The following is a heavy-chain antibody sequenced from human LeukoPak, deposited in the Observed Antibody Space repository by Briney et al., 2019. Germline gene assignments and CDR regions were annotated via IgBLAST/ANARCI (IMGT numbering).Heavy chain of an antibody. D-gene: IGHD3-10*01. V-gene: IGHV3-48*04. CDR1: GFTFSSYS. Sequence: GGSLRLSCAASGFTFSSYSMNWVRQAPGKGLEWVSYISSSSSTIYYADFVKGRFTISRDNAKNSLYLQMNSLRAEDTAVYYCARVGVRWGQGTLVTVSS. CDR2: ISSSSSTI. J-gene: IGHJ4*02. CDR3: ARVGVR.